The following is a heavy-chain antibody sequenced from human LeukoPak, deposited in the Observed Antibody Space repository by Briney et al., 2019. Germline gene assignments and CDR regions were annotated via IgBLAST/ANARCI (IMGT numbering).Heavy chain of an antibody. D-gene: IGHD3-10*01. CDR1: GFTFSSYA. J-gene: IGHJ6*02. CDR3: AKVLGLQTYGSGSYLTIRYYGMDV. Sequence: GGSLRLSCAASGFTFSSYAMSWVRQAPGKGLEWVSAISGSGGSTYYADSVKGRFTISRDNSKNTLYLQMNSLRAEDTAVYYCAKVLGLQTYGSGSYLTIRYYGMDVWGQGTTVTVSS. CDR2: ISGSGGST. V-gene: IGHV3-23*01.